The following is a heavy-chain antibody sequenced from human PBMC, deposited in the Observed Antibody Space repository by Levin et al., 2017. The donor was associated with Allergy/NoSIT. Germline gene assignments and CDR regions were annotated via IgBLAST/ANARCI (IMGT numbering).Heavy chain of an antibody. J-gene: IGHJ5*02. CDR1: GFTFSSYS. Sequence: GGSLRLSCAASGFTFSSYSMNWVRQAPGKGLEWVSSISSSSSYIYYADSVKGRFTISRDNAKNSLYLQMNSLRAEDTAVYYCAREVGTGWFDPWGQGTLVTVSS. CDR3: AREVGTGWFDP. V-gene: IGHV3-21*01. D-gene: IGHD2-21*02. CDR2: ISSSSSYI.